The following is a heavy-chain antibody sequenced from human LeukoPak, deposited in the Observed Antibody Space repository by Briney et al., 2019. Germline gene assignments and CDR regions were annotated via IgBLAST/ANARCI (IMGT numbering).Heavy chain of an antibody. CDR1: GFTFTSYA. V-gene: IGHV3-23*01. J-gene: IGHJ4*02. CDR3: AKSLDYDGGVLWALPQY. D-gene: IGHD3-22*01. Sequence: GGSLRLSCAASGFTFTSYAMSWVRQPPGKGLEWGSVIRGSGTVTYFADSVKGRFTVSRDNSKNTLYLQMSSLRAEDTAIYYCAKSLDYDGGVLWALPQYWGQGTLVTVSS. CDR2: IRGSGTVT.